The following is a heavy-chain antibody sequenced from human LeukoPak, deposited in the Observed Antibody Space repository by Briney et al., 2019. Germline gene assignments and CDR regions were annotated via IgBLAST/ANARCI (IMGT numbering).Heavy chain of an antibody. Sequence: PSETLSLTCTVSGYSISSGYYWGWIRQPPGKGLEWIGSIYHSGSTYYNPSLKSRVTISVDTSKNQFSLKLSSVTAADTAVYYCARDEVTMIVVPRAAFDIWGQGTMVTVSS. D-gene: IGHD3-22*01. CDR1: GYSISSGYY. CDR3: ARDEVTMIVVPRAAFDI. V-gene: IGHV4-38-2*02. CDR2: IYHSGST. J-gene: IGHJ3*02.